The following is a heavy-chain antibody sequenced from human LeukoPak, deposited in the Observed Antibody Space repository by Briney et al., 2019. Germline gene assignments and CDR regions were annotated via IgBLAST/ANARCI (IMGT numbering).Heavy chain of an antibody. J-gene: IGHJ4*02. V-gene: IGHV6-1*01. Sequence: SQTLSLTCAISGDSVSSNSAAWNRIRQSPSRGLEWLVRTYYRSKWYNDYAVSVKSRITINPDTSKNQFSLQLNSVTPEDTAVYYCARGKIFGVVIADYWGQGTLVTVSS. D-gene: IGHD3-3*01. CDR1: GDSVSSNSAA. CDR3: ARGKIFGVVIADY. CDR2: TYYRSKWYN.